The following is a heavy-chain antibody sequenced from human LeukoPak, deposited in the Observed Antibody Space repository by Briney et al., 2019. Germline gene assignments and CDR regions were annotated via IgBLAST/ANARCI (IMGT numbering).Heavy chain of an antibody. Sequence: GSLRLSCAASGFAFGNYAMGWVRQAPWKGLEWVSSIDSSGSYTPSADSVKGRFTISRDNSENTVYLQMNSLRAEDTAVYSCAKISTVTENFHHWGQGTLVTVSS. V-gene: IGHV3-23*01. CDR2: IDSSGSYT. D-gene: IGHD4-17*01. CDR1: GFAFGNYA. J-gene: IGHJ4*02. CDR3: AKISTVTENFHH.